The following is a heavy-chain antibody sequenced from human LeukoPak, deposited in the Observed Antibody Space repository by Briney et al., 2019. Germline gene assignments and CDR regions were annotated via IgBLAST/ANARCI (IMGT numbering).Heavy chain of an antibody. D-gene: IGHD3-3*01. V-gene: IGHV1-69*13. CDR1: GGTFSSYV. J-gene: IGHJ4*02. Sequence: GASVKVSCKASGGTFSSYVISWVRQAPGQGLEWMGGIIPIFGTANYAQKFQGRVTITADESTSTAYMELSSLRSEDTAVYYCARDHRRTTYYDFWSGYGFKGDYFDYWGQGTLVTVSS. CDR3: ARDHRRTTYYDFWSGYGFKGDYFDY. CDR2: IIPIFGTA.